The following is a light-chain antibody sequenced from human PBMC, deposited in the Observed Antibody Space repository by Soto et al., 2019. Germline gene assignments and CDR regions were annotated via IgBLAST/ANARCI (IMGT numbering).Light chain of an antibody. CDR2: DTS. CDR1: QSVSSSH. J-gene: IGKJ1*01. CDR3: QQYGSSAS. V-gene: IGKV3D-20*01. Sequence: EVELTQSPGTLSLSPGERATLSCRASQSVSSSHLAWYQQKPGLAPRLTLYDTSFRATGIPDRFSGSGSGTDFTPTISRLDPEDFAVYYCQQYGSSASVGQGTKVDIK.